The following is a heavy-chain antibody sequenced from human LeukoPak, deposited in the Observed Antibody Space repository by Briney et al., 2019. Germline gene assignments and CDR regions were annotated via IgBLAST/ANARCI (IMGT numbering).Heavy chain of an antibody. D-gene: IGHD5-24*01. CDR3: AKGSSTGGYRDY. V-gene: IGHV3-23*01. CDR1: GFSFSSFA. CDR2: ISGSGGNT. J-gene: IGHJ4*02. Sequence: GGSLRLSCTASGFSFSSFAMTWVRQAPGKGLEWVSVISGSGGNTYYADSVKGRFTISRDNSKNTLYLQMNSLRAEDTAVYYCAKGSSTGGYRDYWGQGTLVTVSS.